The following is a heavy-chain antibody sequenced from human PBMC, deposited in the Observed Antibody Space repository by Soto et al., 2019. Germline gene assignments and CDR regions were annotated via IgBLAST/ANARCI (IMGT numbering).Heavy chain of an antibody. V-gene: IGHV4-4*02. J-gene: IGHJ4*02. D-gene: IGHD5-12*01. CDR2: IDHTGST. CDR3: VRAGGYESRVY. Sequence: QVQVQESGPGLLKPSGTLSLTCAVSGGSISSIDWWSWVRPPPGKGLEWIGEIDHTGSTHYNPSLQSRVIISVDISKNQLSLKLTPLTAADTAVYYCVRAGGYESRVYWGQGTLVTVSS. CDR1: GGSISSIDW.